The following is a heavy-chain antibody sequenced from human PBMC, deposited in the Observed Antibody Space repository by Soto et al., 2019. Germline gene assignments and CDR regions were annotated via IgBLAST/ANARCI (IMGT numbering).Heavy chain of an antibody. Sequence: PGGSLRLSCAASGCTFDDYGMSWVRQAPGKGLEWVSGINWNGGSTGYADSVKGRFTISRDNAKNSLYLQMNSLRAEHTALYYCARVPPGGYSGYDSAFDIWGQGTMVTVSS. CDR3: ARVPPGGYSGYDSAFDI. V-gene: IGHV3-20*04. J-gene: IGHJ3*02. CDR1: GCTFDDYG. D-gene: IGHD5-12*01. CDR2: INWNGGST.